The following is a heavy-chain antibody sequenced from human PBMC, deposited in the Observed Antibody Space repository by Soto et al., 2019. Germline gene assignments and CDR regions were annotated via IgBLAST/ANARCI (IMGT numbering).Heavy chain of an antibody. V-gene: IGHV3-21*04. Sequence: GGSLRLSCAASGFTFSSYSMNWVRQAPGKRLEWVSSISSSSSYIYYADSVKGRFTISRDNPKKTLYLQMNSLRAEDTAVYYCAKDERYNWNYVWFDPWGQRTLVTVSS. J-gene: IGHJ5*02. CDR1: GFTFSSYS. CDR3: AKDERYNWNYVWFDP. D-gene: IGHD1-7*01. CDR2: ISSSSSYI.